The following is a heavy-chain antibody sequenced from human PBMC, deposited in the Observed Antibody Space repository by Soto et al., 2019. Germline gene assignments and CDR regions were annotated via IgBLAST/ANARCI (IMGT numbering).Heavy chain of an antibody. V-gene: IGHV3-30*18. D-gene: IGHD1-26*01. Sequence: QVQLVESGGGVVQPGKSLSLSCVGSGFTFSSYGMHWVRQAPGKGLEWVALISYDGGQKYFGLSVKGRFTISRDNSKNTLYLEINSLRDDDTAVYYCAKEMSGSYYSAYYFDSWGQGTLVTVSS. CDR3: AKEMSGSYYSAYYFDS. CDR2: ISYDGGQK. CDR1: GFTFSSYG. J-gene: IGHJ4*02.